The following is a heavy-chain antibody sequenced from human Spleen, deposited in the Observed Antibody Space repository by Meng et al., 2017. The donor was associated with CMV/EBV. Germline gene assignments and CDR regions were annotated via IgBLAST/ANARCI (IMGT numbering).Heavy chain of an antibody. Sequence: SGGSVSIGSSYWTWIRQPPGKGLEWIGYIYYSGSTNYNPSLKSRVTISVDTSKTQFSLKLSSVTAADTAVYYCAREGIGGRRGWFDPWGQGTLVTVSS. V-gene: IGHV4-61*01. J-gene: IGHJ5*02. CDR2: IYYSGST. CDR3: AREGIGGRRGWFDP. D-gene: IGHD1-26*01. CDR1: GGSVSIGSSY.